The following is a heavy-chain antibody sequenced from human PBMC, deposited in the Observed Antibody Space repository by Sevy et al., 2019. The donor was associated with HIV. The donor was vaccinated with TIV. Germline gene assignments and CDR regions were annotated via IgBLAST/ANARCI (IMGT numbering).Heavy chain of an antibody. CDR3: AREDSKNSRYFDY. CDR1: GFTFSSYT. D-gene: IGHD1-7*01. CDR2: ISFSSNYI. V-gene: IGHV3-21*01. Sequence: GGSLRLSCAAAGFTFSSYTMNWVRQAPGKGLEWVASISFSSNYIYYTDSLKGRFTISRDNAKNSLYLQMNSLRAEDTAVYYCAREDSKNSRYFDYWGQGTLVTVSS. J-gene: IGHJ4*02.